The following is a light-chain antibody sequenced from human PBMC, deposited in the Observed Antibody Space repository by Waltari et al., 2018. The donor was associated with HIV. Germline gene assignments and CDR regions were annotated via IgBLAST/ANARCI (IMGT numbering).Light chain of an antibody. J-gene: IGLJ3*02. Sequence: QSALTQPASVSGSPGQSITISCTGTSSDVGRYNYVSWYQQHPGKAPKLLIYEVSNRPSGVSNRCSGSKSGNTASLTISGLQAEDEALYYCSSYTVTGTLNWVFGGGTKLTVL. V-gene: IGLV2-14*03. CDR3: SSYTVTGTLNWV. CDR1: SSDVGRYNY. CDR2: EVS.